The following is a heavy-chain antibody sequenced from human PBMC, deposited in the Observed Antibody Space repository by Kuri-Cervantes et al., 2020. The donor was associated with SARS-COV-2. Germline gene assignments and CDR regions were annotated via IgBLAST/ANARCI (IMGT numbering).Heavy chain of an antibody. D-gene: IGHD3-10*01. CDR2: MSANSGGT. V-gene: IGHV1-2*02. CDR1: GYTFTDYY. CDR3: ARDGDVLWFGSPYYFDY. J-gene: IGHJ4*02. Sequence: ASVKVSCKASGYTFTDYYMHWVRQAPGQGLEWMGVDGMSANSGGTNYAQKFQGRVTMTRDTSTSTVYMELSSLRSEDTAVYYCARDGDVLWFGSPYYFDYWGQGTLVTVSS.